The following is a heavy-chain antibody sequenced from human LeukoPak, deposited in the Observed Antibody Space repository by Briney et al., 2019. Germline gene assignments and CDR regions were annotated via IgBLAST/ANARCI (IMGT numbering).Heavy chain of an antibody. D-gene: IGHD2-8*01. J-gene: IGHJ4*02. Sequence: SETLSLTCAVYGGSFSGYYWSWIRPPPGKGLEWIGEINHSGSTNYNPSLKSRVTISVDTPKNQFSLKLSSVTAADTAVYYCARGVRHRRERYCTNGVCYSPYYFDYWGQGTLVTVSS. CDR2: INHSGST. V-gene: IGHV4-34*01. CDR3: ARGVRHRRERYCTNGVCYSPYYFDY. CDR1: GGSFSGYY.